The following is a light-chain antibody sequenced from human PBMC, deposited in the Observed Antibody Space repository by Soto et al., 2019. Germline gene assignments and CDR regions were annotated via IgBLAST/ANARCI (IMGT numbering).Light chain of an antibody. CDR1: SSDVGGYNF. CDR2: EVR. Sequence: QSALTQPASVSGSPGQSITISCTGTSSDVGGYNFVSWYQQHPGKAPKLMIYEVRNRPSGVSNRFSGSKSGNTASLTISGLQAEDEADYYCSSYTATTTWRLFGGGTQLTVL. CDR3: SSYTATTTWRL. J-gene: IGLJ3*02. V-gene: IGLV2-14*01.